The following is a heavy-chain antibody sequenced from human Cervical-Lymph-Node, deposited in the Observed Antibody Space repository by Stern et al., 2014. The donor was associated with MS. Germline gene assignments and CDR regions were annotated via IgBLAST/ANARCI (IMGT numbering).Heavy chain of an antibody. CDR1: GFTFSSYV. D-gene: IGHD6-13*01. CDR3: ARSSSPSPYYYYGMDV. J-gene: IGHJ6*02. V-gene: IGHV3-33*01. Sequence: VQLAESGGGVVPPGRSLRLSCAASGFTFSSYVMHWVRQAPGKGLEWVAVIWYDGSNKYYADSVKGRFTISRDNSKNTLYLQMNSLRAEDTAVYYCARSSSPSPYYYYGMDVWGQGTTVTVSS. CDR2: IWYDGSNK.